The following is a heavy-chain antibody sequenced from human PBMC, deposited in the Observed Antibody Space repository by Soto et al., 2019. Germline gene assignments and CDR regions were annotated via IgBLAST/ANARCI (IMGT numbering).Heavy chain of an antibody. J-gene: IGHJ4*02. D-gene: IGHD3-3*01. CDR2: IYYSGSS. CDR3: ARHGTANYDFWSGYYHLDY. V-gene: IGHV4-59*08. CDR1: GGSISSYY. Sequence: SETLSLTCTVSGGSISSYYWSWIRQPPGKGLEWSGYIYYSGSSNYNSSLKSRVTISVDTSKNQFSLKLTSVTAADTAVNYCARHGTANYDFWSGYYHLDYWGQGTLVTVST.